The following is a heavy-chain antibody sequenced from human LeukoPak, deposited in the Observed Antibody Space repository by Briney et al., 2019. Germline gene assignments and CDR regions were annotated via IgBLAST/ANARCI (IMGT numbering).Heavy chain of an antibody. CDR3: TGDRSSSSWTDH. V-gene: IGHV4-59*01. J-gene: IGHJ5*02. D-gene: IGHD6-13*01. CDR2: ISYSVSP. Sequence: KTSQTLSPTCPVAARSISNYYWGWVQQPPGTGLEWIGHISYSVSPDYKFSLKSRVTISVDTSKNQFSLNLNSVTAADTALYYCTGDRSSSSWTDHWGQGILVTVFS. CDR1: ARSISNYY.